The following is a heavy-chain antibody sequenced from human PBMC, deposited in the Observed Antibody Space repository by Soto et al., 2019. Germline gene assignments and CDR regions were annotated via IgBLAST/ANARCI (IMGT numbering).Heavy chain of an antibody. D-gene: IGHD2-21*01. Sequence: EASVKVSCKASGYTFTNYGISWVRQAPGQGLEWMGWINPNSGATTYAEKFQGRVTMTRDRSITTAYMELSSLRSADTAVYSCARDMVSTIGDFDFWGQG. CDR2: INPNSGAT. J-gene: IGHJ4*02. CDR3: ARDMVSTIGDFDF. CDR1: GYTFTNYG. V-gene: IGHV1-2*02.